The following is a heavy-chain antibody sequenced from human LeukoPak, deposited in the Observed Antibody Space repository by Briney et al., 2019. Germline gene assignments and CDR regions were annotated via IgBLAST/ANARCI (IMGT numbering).Heavy chain of an antibody. CDR2: IHSGGGT. CDR1: GFTVSGNY. Sequence: GGSLRLSCAASGFTVSGNYMTWVRQAPGKGLEWVSLIHSGGGTKYADSVKGRFTISRDNSKNTLDLQMNSLRAEDTAVYYCAGGYSSGWNFESGGRGTPVTVSS. J-gene: IGHJ4*02. V-gene: IGHV3-66*01. D-gene: IGHD6-19*01. CDR3: AGGYSSGWNFES.